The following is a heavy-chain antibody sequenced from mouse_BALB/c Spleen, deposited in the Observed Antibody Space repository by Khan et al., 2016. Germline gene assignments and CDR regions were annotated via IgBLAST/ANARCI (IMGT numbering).Heavy chain of an antibody. V-gene: IGHV3-2*02. J-gene: IGHJ2*01. CDR1: GYSITSDYA. Sequence: EVQLQESGPGLVKPSQSLSLTCTVSGYSITSDYAWNWIRQFPGNKLVWMGYISYSGSTSYNPSLKSRISITRDTSKNQFFLQLNSVTTEDTATXCCARYYYGSSYFDYWGQGTTLTVSS. CDR2: ISYSGST. D-gene: IGHD1-1*01. CDR3: ARYYYGSSYFDY.